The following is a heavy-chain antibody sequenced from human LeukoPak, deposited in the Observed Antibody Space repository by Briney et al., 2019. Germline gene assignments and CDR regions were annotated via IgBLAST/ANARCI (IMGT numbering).Heavy chain of an antibody. Sequence: GGSLRLSCAASGFTFDDYAMPWVRQAPGKGLEWVSGISWNSGSIGYADSVKGRFTISRDNAKNSLYLQMNSLRAEDTALYYCAKDGQDSSGWYYFDYWGQGTLVTVSS. CDR1: GFTFDDYA. CDR2: ISWNSGSI. D-gene: IGHD6-19*01. CDR3: AKDGQDSSGWYYFDY. J-gene: IGHJ4*02. V-gene: IGHV3-9*01.